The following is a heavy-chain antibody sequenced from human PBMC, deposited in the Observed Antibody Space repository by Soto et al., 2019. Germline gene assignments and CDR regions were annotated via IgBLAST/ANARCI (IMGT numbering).Heavy chain of an antibody. Sequence: QVQLVESGGGVVQSGRSLRLSCAASGFTLTSSGMHWVRKAPGKGLEWVAVIWADGTTKDYADSLKGRFTISRDNSQNTLYLQMNSLRADDTAVYYCARDIGAAPFDYWGQGTLVTVSS. CDR3: ARDIGAAPFDY. V-gene: IGHV3-33*01. J-gene: IGHJ4*02. D-gene: IGHD3-16*01. CDR1: GFTLTSSG. CDR2: IWADGTTK.